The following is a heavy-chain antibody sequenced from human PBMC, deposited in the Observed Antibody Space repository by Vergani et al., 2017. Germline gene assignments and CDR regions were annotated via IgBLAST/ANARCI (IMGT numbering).Heavy chain of an antibody. Sequence: EVQLVESGGGLVQPGGSLRLSCAASGFTFSSYEMNWVRQAPGKGLEWVSYISSSGSTIYYAESVKGRFTISRDNAKNSLFLQMNSLRAEDTAVYYCARDRMGRGIAAPRSDYYYYYYMDVWGKGP. D-gene: IGHD6-13*01. J-gene: IGHJ6*03. CDR1: GFTFSSYE. CDR2: ISSSGSTI. CDR3: ARDRMGRGIAAPRSDYYYYYYMDV. V-gene: IGHV3-48*03.